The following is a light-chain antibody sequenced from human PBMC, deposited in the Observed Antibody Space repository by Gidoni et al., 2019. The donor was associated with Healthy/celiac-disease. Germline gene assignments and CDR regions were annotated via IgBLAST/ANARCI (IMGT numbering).Light chain of an antibody. CDR2: AAS. Sequence: AIRITQSPSSLSASTGDRVTITCRASQGISSYLAWYQQKPGKAPKLLIYAASTLQSGVPSRFSGSVSGTDFTLTIICLQSEDFATYYCQQYYSYPYTFGQGTKLEIK. CDR3: QQYYSYPYT. J-gene: IGKJ2*01. V-gene: IGKV1-8*01. CDR1: QGISSY.